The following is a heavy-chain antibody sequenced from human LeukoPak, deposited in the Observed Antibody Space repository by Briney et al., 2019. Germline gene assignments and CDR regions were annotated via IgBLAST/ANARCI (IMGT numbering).Heavy chain of an antibody. Sequence: PGGSLRLSCAASGFTFSNYAMSWVRQAPGKGLEWVSTISGSGGRTYYADSVKGRFTISRDSSRNTVYLQMSSLRSDDTAIYYCAKTLDGFWPQFDFWGQGTLLTVSS. D-gene: IGHD5-24*01. J-gene: IGHJ4*02. CDR1: GFTFSNYA. CDR2: ISGSGGRT. CDR3: AKTLDGFWPQFDF. V-gene: IGHV3-23*01.